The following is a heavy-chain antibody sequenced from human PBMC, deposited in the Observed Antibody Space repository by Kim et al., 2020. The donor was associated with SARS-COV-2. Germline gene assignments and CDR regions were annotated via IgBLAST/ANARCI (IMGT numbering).Heavy chain of an antibody. Sequence: DPVKGRFTISRDNAKNTLYLQMNSLSAEDTAVYYCATEISEYSSSSSDYWGQGTLVTVSS. V-gene: IGHV3-74*01. D-gene: IGHD6-6*01. CDR3: ATEISEYSSSSSDY. J-gene: IGHJ4*02.